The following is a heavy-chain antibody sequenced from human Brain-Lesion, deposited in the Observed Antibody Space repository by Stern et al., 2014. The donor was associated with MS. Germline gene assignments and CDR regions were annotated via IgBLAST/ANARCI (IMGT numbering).Heavy chain of an antibody. V-gene: IGHV3-11*01. CDR3: VKNHYGLDY. Sequence: MQLVESGGGLVKPGGSLRLSCAASGFRFSDYYMAWVRPAPGKGLEWVSYITGSGDITNYADSVKGRFTISRDNAKNSLHLQMNSLRAEDTAVYYCVKNHYGLDYWGQGALVTVSS. J-gene: IGHJ4*02. D-gene: IGHD3-10*01. CDR2: ITGSGDIT. CDR1: GFRFSDYY.